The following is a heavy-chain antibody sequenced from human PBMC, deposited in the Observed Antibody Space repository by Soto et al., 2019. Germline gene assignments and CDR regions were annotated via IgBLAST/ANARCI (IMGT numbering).Heavy chain of an antibody. Sequence: SETLSLTCTVSGDSIVIYYSSWVRQPPGTGLEWLAYIYYSGSTYYNTSLRSRVTISIDMSKNQFSLIVNSVTAADTAVYYCAKNRGRVTTSWHFDYWGQGTLVTVSS. D-gene: IGHD4-17*01. J-gene: IGHJ4*02. CDR3: AKNRGRVTTSWHFDY. CDR2: IYYSGST. CDR1: GDSIVIYY. V-gene: IGHV4-59*12.